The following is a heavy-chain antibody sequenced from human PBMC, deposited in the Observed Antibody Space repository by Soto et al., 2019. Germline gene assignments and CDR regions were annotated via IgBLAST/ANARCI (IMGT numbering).Heavy chain of an antibody. Sequence: PSETLSLTCAVYGGSFSGYYWSWIRQPPGKGLEWIGEINHSGSTNYNPSLKSRVTISVDTSRKQFSLKVNSVTAADTAVYYCARGDSSGWYSPFSWGQGTQVTVSS. CDR1: GGSFSGYY. CDR3: ARGDSSGWYSPFS. CDR2: INHSGST. J-gene: IGHJ5*02. D-gene: IGHD6-19*01. V-gene: IGHV4-34*01.